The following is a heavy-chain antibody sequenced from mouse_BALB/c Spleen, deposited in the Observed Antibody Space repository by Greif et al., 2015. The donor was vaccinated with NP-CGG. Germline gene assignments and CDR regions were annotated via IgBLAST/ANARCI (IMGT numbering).Heavy chain of an antibody. Sequence: EVKLVEYGGGLVKPGGSLKLSCAASGFTFSSYAMSWVRQTPEKRLEWVASISSGGSTYYPDSVKGRFTISRDNARNILYLQMSSLRSEDTAMYYCARAYYGNSFMDYWGQGTSVTVSS. CDR2: ISSGGST. CDR1: GFTFSSYA. CDR3: ARAYYGNSFMDY. J-gene: IGHJ4*01. D-gene: IGHD2-1*01. V-gene: IGHV5-6-5*01.